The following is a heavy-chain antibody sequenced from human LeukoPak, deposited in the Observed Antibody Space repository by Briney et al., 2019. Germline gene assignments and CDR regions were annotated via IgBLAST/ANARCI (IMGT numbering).Heavy chain of an antibody. Sequence: LRLSCAASGFTFSSYEMTWVRQAPGKGLEWIGYIYHSGSTYYNPSLKSRVTISVDRSKNQFSLRLSSVTAADTAVYYCACSDGWRLGEVFFDYWGQGTLVTVSS. D-gene: IGHD3-16*01. V-gene: IGHV4-30-2*01. CDR3: ACSDGWRLGEVFFDY. CDR1: GFTFSSYE. J-gene: IGHJ4*02. CDR2: IYHSGST.